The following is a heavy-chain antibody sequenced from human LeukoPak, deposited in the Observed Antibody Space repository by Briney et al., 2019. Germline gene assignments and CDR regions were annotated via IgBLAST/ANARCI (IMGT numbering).Heavy chain of an antibody. Sequence: GGSLRLSCAASGFTFSSYSMNWVRQAPGKGLEWVSHITASGTAMFYADSVKGRFTISRDNAKNSLYLQMNSLRDEDTAVYYCAGGPLIAAAGTWWGQGTLVTVSS. CDR2: ITASGTAM. CDR1: GFTFSSYS. CDR3: AGGPLIAAAGTW. J-gene: IGHJ4*02. D-gene: IGHD6-13*01. V-gene: IGHV3-48*02.